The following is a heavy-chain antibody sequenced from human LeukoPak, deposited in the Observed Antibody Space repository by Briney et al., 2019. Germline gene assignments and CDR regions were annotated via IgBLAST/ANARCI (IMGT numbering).Heavy chain of an antibody. Sequence: GGSLRLSCAASGFTFSSYGMHWVRQAPGKGLVWVAVIWYDGSNKYYADSVKGRFTISRDNSKNTLYLQMNSLRAEDTAVYYCARDDPLGIEDYWGQGTLVTVSS. V-gene: IGHV3-33*01. D-gene: IGHD7-27*01. J-gene: IGHJ4*02. CDR1: GFTFSSYG. CDR3: ARDDPLGIEDY. CDR2: IWYDGSNK.